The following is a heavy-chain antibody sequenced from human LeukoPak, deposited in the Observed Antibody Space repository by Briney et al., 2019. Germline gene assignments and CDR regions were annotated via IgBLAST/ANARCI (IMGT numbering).Heavy chain of an antibody. D-gene: IGHD3-10*01. CDR3: ATPPVGYYYGSGRSSWFDP. CDR2: FDPEDGET. J-gene: IGHJ5*02. CDR1: GYTLTELS. Sequence: ASVKVSCKVSGYTLTELSMHWVRQAPGKGLEWMGGFDPEDGETIYAQKFQGRVTMTEDTSTDTAYMGLSSLRSEDTAVYYCATPPVGYYYGSGRSSWFDPWGQGTLGTVSS. V-gene: IGHV1-24*01.